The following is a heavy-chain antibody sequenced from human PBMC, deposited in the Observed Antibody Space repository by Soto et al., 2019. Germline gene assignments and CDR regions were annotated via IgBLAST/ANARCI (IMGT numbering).Heavy chain of an antibody. Sequence: PGGSLRLSCSASGFTFSIYAMHWFRQAPGDGLEYVSSISTNGGSTHYADSVKGRFTISRDNSKNTVYLQMSTLRAEDTAVYYCVKGEYYYDSGGYYPFDYWGQGTLVTVSS. J-gene: IGHJ4*02. CDR3: VKGEYYYDSGGYYPFDY. CDR1: GFTFSIYA. D-gene: IGHD3-22*01. V-gene: IGHV3-64D*06. CDR2: ISTNGGST.